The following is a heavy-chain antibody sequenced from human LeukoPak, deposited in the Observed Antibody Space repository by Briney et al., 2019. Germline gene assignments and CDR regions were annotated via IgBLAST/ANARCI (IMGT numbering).Heavy chain of an antibody. Sequence: GGSLRLSCAASGFTFSNNYMSWVRQAPGKGLEWVSAISGSGGSTYSADSVKGRFTISRDNSKNTLYLQMNSLRAEDTAVYYCAKDWHLGYWGQGTLVTVSS. J-gene: IGHJ4*02. CDR3: AKDWHLGY. CDR2: ISGSGGST. V-gene: IGHV3-23*01. D-gene: IGHD7-27*01. CDR1: GFTFSNNY.